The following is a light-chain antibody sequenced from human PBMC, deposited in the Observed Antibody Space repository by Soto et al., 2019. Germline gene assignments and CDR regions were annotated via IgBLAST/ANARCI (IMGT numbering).Light chain of an antibody. J-gene: IGKJ1*01. Sequence: AIRMTQSPSSFSASTGDRVTITCRASQGISSYLSWYQQKPGKAPKLLIYAASTLQSGVPSRFSGSGSGTDFTLTISCLQSEDFATYYCQQYYIDPQTFGQGTKVEIK. V-gene: IGKV1-8*01. CDR2: AAS. CDR1: QGISSY. CDR3: QQYYIDPQT.